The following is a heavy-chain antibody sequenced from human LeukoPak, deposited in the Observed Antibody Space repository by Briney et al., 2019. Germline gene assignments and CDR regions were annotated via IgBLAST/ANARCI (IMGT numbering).Heavy chain of an antibody. J-gene: IGHJ4*02. CDR1: GYGFTSYW. CDR2: IYPGDSDT. V-gene: IGHV5-51*01. CDR3: ARNFGYSSGWYLY. D-gene: IGHD6-19*01. Sequence: GASLQISSKGSGYGFTSYWIGWVRQMPGKGLEWMGIIYPGDSDTRYSPSFQGQVTISADKSISTAYLQWSSLKASDTAMYYCARNFGYSSGWYLYWGQGTLVTVSS.